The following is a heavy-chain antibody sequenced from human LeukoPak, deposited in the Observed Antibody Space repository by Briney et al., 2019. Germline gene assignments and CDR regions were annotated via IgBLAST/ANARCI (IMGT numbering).Heavy chain of an antibody. CDR2: IYHSGAT. CDR1: GGSISDYY. J-gene: IGHJ4*02. Sequence: PSETLSLTCTVSGGSISDYYWSWIRQSPGKGLEWIGYIYHSGATNYNPSLKSRVTISVDTSKNQFSLKLSSVTAADTAVYYCARHPTVTRGLDYWGQGTLVTVSS. D-gene: IGHD4-17*01. CDR3: ARHPTVTRGLDY. V-gene: IGHV4-59*01.